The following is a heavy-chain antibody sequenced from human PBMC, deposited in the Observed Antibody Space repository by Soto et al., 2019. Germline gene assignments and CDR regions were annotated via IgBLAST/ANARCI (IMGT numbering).Heavy chain of an antibody. Sequence: QVQLQESGPGLVKSSQTLSLTCTVSGGSISSDGNYWSWIRQQPGKGLEWIGYIYYRGSTNYNPSLKSRVTISVDTSKNQFSLKLNSVTAADTAVYYCAIARMVRGIIYYYGMDVWGQGTTVTVSS. CDR2: IYYRGST. J-gene: IGHJ6*02. V-gene: IGHV4-31*03. CDR3: AIARMVRGIIYYYGMDV. D-gene: IGHD3-10*01. CDR1: GGSISSDGNY.